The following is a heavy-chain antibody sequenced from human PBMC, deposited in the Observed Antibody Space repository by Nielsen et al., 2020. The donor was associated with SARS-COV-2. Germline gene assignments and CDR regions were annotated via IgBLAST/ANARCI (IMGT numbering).Heavy chain of an antibody. D-gene: IGHD1-26*01. V-gene: IGHV1-69*13. J-gene: IGHJ4*02. CDR2: IIPIFGTA. CDR3: ARVSGSLVTFDY. Sequence: SVKVSCKASGGTFSSYAISWVRQAPGQGLEWMGGIIPIFGTANYAQKFQGRVTITADESTSTAYMELSSLRSEDTAVYYCARVSGSLVTFDYWGQGTLVTVSS. CDR1: GGTFSSYA.